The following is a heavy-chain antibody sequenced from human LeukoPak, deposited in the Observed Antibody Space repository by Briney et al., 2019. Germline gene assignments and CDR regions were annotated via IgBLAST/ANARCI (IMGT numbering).Heavy chain of an antibody. D-gene: IGHD5-12*01. CDR3: ARDAGWLRSFDY. V-gene: IGHV3-30-3*01. CDR1: GYTFSNYA. Sequence: HRGGSLSLSRWAPGYTFSNYAMHWVRQPPGKGLEWVAVTSFDESTKYYADSVKGRFTISRDNSKNTLYLQMNSLNPEDTAVYYCARDAGWLRSFDYWGQGTLVTVSS. CDR2: TSFDESTK. J-gene: IGHJ4*02.